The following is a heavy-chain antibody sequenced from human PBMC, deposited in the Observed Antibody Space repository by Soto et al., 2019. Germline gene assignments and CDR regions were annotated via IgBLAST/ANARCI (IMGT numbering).Heavy chain of an antibody. CDR3: ARHLTPIYIAVAGTNFDY. Sequence: QLQLQESGPGLVKPSDTLSLTCTVSGGSISSSSYYWGWLRQPPGQGLEGLGRIYYSGSTYYNPSLKSRVPISVEKTKSQFSLTLSSVTAADTAVYYCARHLTPIYIAVAGTNFDYWGQGTLVTVSS. CDR2: IYYSGST. CDR1: GGSISSSSYY. D-gene: IGHD6-19*01. J-gene: IGHJ4*02. V-gene: IGHV4-39*01.